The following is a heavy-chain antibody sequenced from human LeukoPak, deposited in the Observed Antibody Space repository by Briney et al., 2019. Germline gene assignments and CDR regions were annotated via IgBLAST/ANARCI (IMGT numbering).Heavy chain of an antibody. CDR1: GGTFSSYA. Sequence: GASVKVSCKASGGTFSSYAISWVRQAPGQGLEWVGWISRDSTNGKFAQKFQGRVTMTIDTSTGTADMELRSLRSDDTALYYCAISSSVHYYYYMDVWGKGTAVTVSS. J-gene: IGHJ6*03. CDR2: ISRDSTNG. D-gene: IGHD6-6*01. CDR3: AISSSVHYYYYMDV. V-gene: IGHV1-18*01.